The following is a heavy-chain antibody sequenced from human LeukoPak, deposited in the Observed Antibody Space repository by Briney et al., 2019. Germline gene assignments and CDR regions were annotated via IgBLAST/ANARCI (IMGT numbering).Heavy chain of an antibody. D-gene: IGHD2-2*01. CDR2: IRCDGSNK. CDR1: GFTFSSYG. J-gene: IGHJ6*03. Sequence: GGSLRLSCAASGFTFSSYGMHWVRQAPGKGLEWVAFIRCDGSNKYYADSVKGRFTISRDNSKNTLYLQMNSLRAEDTAVYYCAKGLVGCSSTSCYWYYMGVWGKGTTVTVSS. V-gene: IGHV3-30*02. CDR3: AKGLVGCSSTSCYWYYMGV.